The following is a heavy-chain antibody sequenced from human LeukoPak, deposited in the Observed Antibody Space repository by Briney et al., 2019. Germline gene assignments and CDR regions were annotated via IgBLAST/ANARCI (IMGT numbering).Heavy chain of an antibody. CDR3: ARGPLVRGVIHPYFDY. CDR2: INPNSGGT. J-gene: IGHJ4*02. D-gene: IGHD3-10*01. Sequence: GASVKVSCKASGYTITGYYMHWVRQAPGQGLEWMGWINPNSGGTNYAQKFQGWVTMTRDTSISTAYMELSRLRSDDTAVYYCARGPLVRGVIHPYFDYWGQGTLVTVSS. V-gene: IGHV1-2*04. CDR1: GYTITGYY.